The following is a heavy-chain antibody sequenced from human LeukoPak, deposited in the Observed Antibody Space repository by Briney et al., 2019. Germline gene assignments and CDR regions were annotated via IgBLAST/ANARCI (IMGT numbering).Heavy chain of an antibody. CDR1: GFTFSDYW. CDR3: ARAPPPNDY. J-gene: IGHJ4*02. CDR2: IKSDGSIT. Sequence: GGSLRLSCAASGFTFSDYWMDWVRQAPGKGLVWVSRIKSDGSITSYADSVKGRFTISRDNAKNTLYLQMNSLRAEDTAVYYCARAPPPNDYWGQGTLVTVSS. V-gene: IGHV3-74*01.